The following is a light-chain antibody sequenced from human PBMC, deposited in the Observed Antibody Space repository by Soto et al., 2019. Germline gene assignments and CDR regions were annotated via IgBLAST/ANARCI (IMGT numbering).Light chain of an antibody. V-gene: IGKV1-5*01. Sequence: DIQMTQSPSTLSASVGDRVTITCRASQSISSWLAWYQQKPGKAPKPLIHDASRLESGVPSRFSGSGSGTEFTLTISSLQPDDFATYYCQQYNSYWWTFGQGTKVEIK. CDR1: QSISSW. CDR2: DAS. J-gene: IGKJ1*01. CDR3: QQYNSYWWT.